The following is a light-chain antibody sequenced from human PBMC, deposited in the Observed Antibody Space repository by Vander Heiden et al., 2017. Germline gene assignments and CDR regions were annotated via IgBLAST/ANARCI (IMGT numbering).Light chain of an antibody. CDR3: VLYKV. CDR2: STN. CDR1: SGSVSTSYS. Sequence: QTVVTQEPSFSVSPGGTVTLTCGLSSGSVSTSYSPSWYQQTPGQAPRTLIYSTNTRSSGVPDRFSGSILGNKAALTITGAQADDESDYYCVLYKVFGGGTKLTVL. J-gene: IGLJ3*02. V-gene: IGLV8-61*01.